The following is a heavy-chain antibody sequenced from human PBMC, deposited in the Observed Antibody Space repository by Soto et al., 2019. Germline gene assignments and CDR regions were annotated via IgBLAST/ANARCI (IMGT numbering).Heavy chain of an antibody. CDR1: GFTFSTYI. CDR3: AKGGRIFGVIVH. J-gene: IGHJ4*02. D-gene: IGHD3-3*01. V-gene: IGHV3-30*01. Sequence: GGSLRLSCEASGFTFSTYIMHWVRQAPGKGLEWVTVISYDGRHTYYADSVKGRFTVSRDNSKNTLYLQMNSLTSEDTAVYFCAKGGRIFGVIVHWGQGALVTVSS. CDR2: ISYDGRHT.